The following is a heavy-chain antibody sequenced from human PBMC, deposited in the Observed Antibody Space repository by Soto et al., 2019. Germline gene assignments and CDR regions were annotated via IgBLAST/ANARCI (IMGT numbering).Heavy chain of an antibody. J-gene: IGHJ3*02. D-gene: IGHD3-3*01. CDR3: ARDLPYTDFWSGYYTAFAFDI. V-gene: IGHV1-69*05. CDR2: IIPIFGTA. Sequence: SVKVSCKASGGTFSSYAISWVRQAPGQGLEWMGGIIPIFGTANYAQKFQGRVTMTTDESTSTAYMELRSLRSDDTAVYYCARDLPYTDFWSGYYTAFAFDIWGQGTMVTVSS. CDR1: GGTFSSYA.